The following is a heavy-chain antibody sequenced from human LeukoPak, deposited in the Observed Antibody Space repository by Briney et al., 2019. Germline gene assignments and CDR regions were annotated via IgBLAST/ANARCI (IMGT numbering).Heavy chain of an antibody. D-gene: IGHD3-22*01. CDR1: GYTFTGYY. CDR3: ASSPYYYDSSGYYYHLTGFDY. V-gene: IGHV1-2*02. Sequence: ASVKVSCKASGYTFTGYYMHWVRQAPGQGLEWMGWINPNSGGTNYAQKFQGRFTMTRDTSISTAYMELSRLRSDDTAVYYCASSPYYYDSSGYYYHLTGFDYWGQGTLVTVSS. J-gene: IGHJ4*02. CDR2: INPNSGGT.